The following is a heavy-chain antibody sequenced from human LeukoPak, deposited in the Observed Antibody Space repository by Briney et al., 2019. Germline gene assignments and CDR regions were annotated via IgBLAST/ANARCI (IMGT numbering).Heavy chain of an antibody. CDR2: INHSGST. CDR3: ARGRRTRWFGELFPPHDAFDI. Sequence: PSETLSLTCAVYGGSFSGYYWSWIRQPPGKGLEWIGEINHSGSTNYNPSLKSRVTISVDTSKNQFSLKLSYVTAADTAVYYCARGRRTRWFGELFPPHDAFDIWGQGTMVTVSS. V-gene: IGHV4-34*01. D-gene: IGHD3-10*01. J-gene: IGHJ3*02. CDR1: GGSFSGYY.